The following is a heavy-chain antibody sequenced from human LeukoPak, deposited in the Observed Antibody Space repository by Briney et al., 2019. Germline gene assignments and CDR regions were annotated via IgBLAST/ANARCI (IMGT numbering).Heavy chain of an antibody. CDR2: IYPRDSDI. Sequence: HGESLKISCKGSGYSFSAYWIGWVRQMPGKRLEWMGIIYPRDSDIRYSPSFQGQVTISADKSISTAYLQWSSLKASDTAIYYCARGSSGYWFDPWGLGTLVTVSS. V-gene: IGHV5-51*01. CDR3: ARGSSGYWFDP. CDR1: GYSFSAYW. J-gene: IGHJ5*02. D-gene: IGHD6-19*01.